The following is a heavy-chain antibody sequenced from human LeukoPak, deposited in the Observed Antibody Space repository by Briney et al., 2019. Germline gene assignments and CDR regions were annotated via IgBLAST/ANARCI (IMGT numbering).Heavy chain of an antibody. CDR3: AKDQMIAGGQVY. V-gene: IGHV3-23*01. CDR2: ISGSGSNT. J-gene: IGHJ4*02. Sequence: GGSLRLSSAASGFTFSNYVMSWVRQAPGEGLEWVSAISGSGSNTFYADSVKGRFTISRDNSKSTLYLQMNSLRAEDTAIYYCAKDQMIAGGQVYWGQGTLVTVSS. D-gene: IGHD3-22*01. CDR1: GFTFSNYV.